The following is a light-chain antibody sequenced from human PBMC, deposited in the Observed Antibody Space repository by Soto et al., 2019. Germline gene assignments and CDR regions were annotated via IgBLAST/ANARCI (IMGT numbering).Light chain of an antibody. Sequence: QPASVSGSPGQSITISCAGTSSDVGAYNYVSWYQQHPGKAPKLVIYEVGDRPSGVSNRFSGSKSGNTASLTISGLQAEDEADYYCSSYTSSTTQVFGGGTQLTVL. CDR1: SSDVGAYNY. V-gene: IGLV2-14*01. J-gene: IGLJ3*02. CDR3: SSYTSSTTQV. CDR2: EVG.